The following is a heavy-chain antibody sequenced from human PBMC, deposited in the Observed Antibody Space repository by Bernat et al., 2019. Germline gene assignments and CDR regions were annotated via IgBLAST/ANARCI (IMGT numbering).Heavy chain of an antibody. CDR2: IYYSGST. CDR1: GGSISYYY. Sequence: QVQLQESGPGLVKPSETLSLTCTVSGGSISYYYWSWIRQPPGKGLEWTGYIYYSGSTNYNPSLKSRVTISVDTSKNQFSLKLSSVTTADTAVYYCARGGDVHNPFDYWGQGTLVTVSS. D-gene: IGHD5-24*01. J-gene: IGHJ4*02. V-gene: IGHV4-59*01. CDR3: ARGGDVHNPFDY.